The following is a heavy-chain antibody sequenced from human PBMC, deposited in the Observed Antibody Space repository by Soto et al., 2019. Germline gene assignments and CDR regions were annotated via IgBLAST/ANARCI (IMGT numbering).Heavy chain of an antibody. D-gene: IGHD5-12*01. Sequence: PGGSLRLSCAASGFTFSSYGMHWVRQAPGKGLEWVAVISYDGSNKYYADSVKGRFTISRDNSKNTLYLQMNSLRAEETAVYYCAKDRYRDGYVSYWGQGTLVTVSS. CDR1: GFTFSSYG. V-gene: IGHV3-30*18. J-gene: IGHJ4*02. CDR2: ISYDGSNK. CDR3: AKDRYRDGYVSY.